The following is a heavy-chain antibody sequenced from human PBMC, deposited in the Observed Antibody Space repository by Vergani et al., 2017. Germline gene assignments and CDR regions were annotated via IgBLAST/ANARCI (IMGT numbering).Heavy chain of an antibody. V-gene: IGHV1-2*02. CDR3: ARDFRLDVTAEFEY. D-gene: IGHD2-21*02. Sequence: QVQLVQSGTEMKKSGASVRVSCTTSGYSFTAFHIHWVRQAPGQGLQWLGWINPYSGATAYGQEFQGRVTMTWDTSISTAYLNFNRVSSADTAMYFCARDFRLDVTAEFEYWGQGTLVIASS. J-gene: IGHJ4*02. CDR1: GYSFTAFH. CDR2: INPYSGAT.